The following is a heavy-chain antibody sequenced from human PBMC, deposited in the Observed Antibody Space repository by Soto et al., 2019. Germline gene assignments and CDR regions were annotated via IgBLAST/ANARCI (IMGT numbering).Heavy chain of an antibody. V-gene: IGHV1-2*04. J-gene: IGHJ4*02. CDR1: GYTFTGYY. D-gene: IGHD3-10*01. CDR3: AREGRNGSGSYLPFDY. CDR2: INPNSGGT. Sequence: QVQLVQSGAEVKKPGASVKVSCKASGYTFTGYYMHWVRQAPGQGLEWMGWINPNSGGTNYAQKFQGCGTMTRDTSISTAYMELSRLRSDDTAVYYCAREGRNGSGSYLPFDYWGQGTLVTVSS.